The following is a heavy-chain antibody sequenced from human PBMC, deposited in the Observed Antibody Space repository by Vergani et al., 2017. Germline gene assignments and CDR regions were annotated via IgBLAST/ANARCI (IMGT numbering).Heavy chain of an antibody. D-gene: IGHD6-19*01. CDR2: IRYEGSNK. J-gene: IGHJ6*02. Sequence: QVQLVESGGGVVQPGGSLRPSCAASGFTFSSYGMHWVRQAPGKGLEWVAFIRYEGSNKYYADSVKGRFTISRDNSKNTLYLQMNSLRAEDTAVYYCAKDLGKQWLGYGMDVWGQGTTVTVSS. CDR3: AKDLGKQWLGYGMDV. V-gene: IGHV3-30*02. CDR1: GFTFSSYG.